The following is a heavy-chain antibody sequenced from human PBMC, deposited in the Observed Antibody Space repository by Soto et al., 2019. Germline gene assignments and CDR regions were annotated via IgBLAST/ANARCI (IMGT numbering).Heavy chain of an antibody. CDR3: AGGTDGKKVAY. CDR2: IYYSGST. Sequence: PSETLSLTCTVSGGSISGYYWSWLRQPPGKGLEWIGYIYYSGSTYYNPSLKSRVTMSVDMSKNHFSLKLSSVTAADTAVYYCAGGTDGKKVAYWGQGTLVTVSS. CDR1: GGSISGYY. V-gene: IGHV4-59*01. J-gene: IGHJ4*02. D-gene: IGHD5-12*01.